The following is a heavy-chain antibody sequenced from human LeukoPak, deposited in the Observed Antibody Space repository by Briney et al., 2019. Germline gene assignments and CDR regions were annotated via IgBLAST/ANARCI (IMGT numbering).Heavy chain of an antibody. CDR1: GGSISSSSYY. V-gene: IGHV4-39*07. J-gene: IGHJ3*02. CDR3: ASHDAYYDFWSGEARDNAFDI. CDR2: IYYSGST. Sequence: SETLPLTCTVSGGSISSSSYYWGWIRQPPGKGLEWIGSIYYSGSTYYNPSLKSRVTISVDTSKNQFSLKLSSVTAADTAVYYCASHDAYYDFWSGEARDNAFDIWGQGTMVTVSS. D-gene: IGHD3-3*01.